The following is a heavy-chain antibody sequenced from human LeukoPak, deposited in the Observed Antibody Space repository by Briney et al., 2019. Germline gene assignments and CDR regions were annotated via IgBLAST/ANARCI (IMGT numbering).Heavy chain of an antibody. D-gene: IGHD3-3*01. CDR2: ISSSGSTI. CDR3: ARVKLSQYDFLRPGDCAFDI. CDR1: GFTFSDYY. V-gene: IGHV3-11*01. Sequence: PGGSLRLSCAASGFTFSDYYMSWIRQAPGKGLEWVSYISSSGSTIYYADSVKGRFTISRDNAKNSLYLQMNSLRAEDTAVYYCARVKLSQYDFLRPGDCAFDIWGQGTMVTVSS. J-gene: IGHJ3*02.